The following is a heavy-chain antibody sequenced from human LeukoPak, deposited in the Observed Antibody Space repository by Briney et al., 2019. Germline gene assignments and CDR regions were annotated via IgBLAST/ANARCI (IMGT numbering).Heavy chain of an antibody. D-gene: IGHD2-15*01. Sequence: EASVKVSCTASGGTFSSYAISWVRQAPGQGLEWMGGIIPIFGTANYAQKFQGRVTITADESTSTAYMELSSLRSEDTAVYYCARDRGVVVAAMVTENWFDPWGQGTLVTVSS. CDR2: IIPIFGTA. V-gene: IGHV1-69*13. J-gene: IGHJ5*02. CDR3: ARDRGVVVAAMVTENWFDP. CDR1: GGTFSSYA.